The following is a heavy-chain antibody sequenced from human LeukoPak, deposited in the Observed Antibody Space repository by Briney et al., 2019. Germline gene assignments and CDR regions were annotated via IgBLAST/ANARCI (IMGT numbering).Heavy chain of an antibody. D-gene: IGHD6-6*01. CDR3: ARGTSSSSFNYFDY. V-gene: IGHV4-59*01. J-gene: IGHJ4*02. Sequence: PSETLSLTCTVSGGSISSYYWSWIRQPPGKGLEWIGYIYYSGSTNYKPSLKSRVTISVDTSKNQFSLKLSSVTAADTAVYYCARGTSSSSFNYFDYWGQGTLVTVSS. CDR1: GGSISSYY. CDR2: IYYSGST.